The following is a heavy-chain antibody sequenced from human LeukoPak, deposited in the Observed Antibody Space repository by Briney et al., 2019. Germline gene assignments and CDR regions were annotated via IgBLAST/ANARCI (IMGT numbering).Heavy chain of an antibody. CDR2: IYYNGST. Sequence: PSETLSLTCSVSGASITSSPYYWGWIRQPPGKGLEWIGSIYYNGSTYYDPSLKSRVTISVDTSKNQFSLKLSSVTAADTAVYYCARVPGRWLHSYFDYWGQGTLVTVSS. CDR3: ARVPGRWLHSYFDY. CDR1: GASITSSPYY. J-gene: IGHJ4*02. D-gene: IGHD5-24*01. V-gene: IGHV4-39*07.